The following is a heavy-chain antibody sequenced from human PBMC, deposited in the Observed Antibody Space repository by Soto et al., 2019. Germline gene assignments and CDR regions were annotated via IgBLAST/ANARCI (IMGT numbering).Heavy chain of an antibody. CDR1: GYTFTSYG. V-gene: IGHV1-18*01. J-gene: IGHJ4*02. Sequence: QVQLVQSGAEVKKPGASVKVSCKASGYTFTSYGISWVRQAPGQGLEWMGWISDYNGNTNYAQKLQGRVTMTTDTSTSTAYMELRRLGSDDTAVYYCARHRSFGVVIIPLDYWGQGTLVTVSS. CDR2: ISDYNGNT. CDR3: ARHRSFGVVIIPLDY. D-gene: IGHD3-3*01.